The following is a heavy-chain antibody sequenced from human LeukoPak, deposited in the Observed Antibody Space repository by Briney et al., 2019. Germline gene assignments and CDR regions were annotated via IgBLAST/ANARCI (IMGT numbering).Heavy chain of an antibody. CDR3: ARDQRALLRYFDWSFDP. CDR1: AYTFTGFY. Sequence: SVKVSCKASAYTFTGFYMHWLRQAPGQGLEWMGWINPNSGGTNYAQRFQGRVTMTRDTSIRTAYMELSRLRSDDTAVYYCARDQRALLRYFDWSFDPWGQGTLVTASS. CDR2: INPNSGGT. V-gene: IGHV1-2*02. D-gene: IGHD3-9*01. J-gene: IGHJ5*02.